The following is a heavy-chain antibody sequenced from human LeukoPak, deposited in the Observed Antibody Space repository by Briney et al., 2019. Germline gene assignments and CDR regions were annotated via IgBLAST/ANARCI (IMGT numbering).Heavy chain of an antibody. CDR1: GGSISSSSYY. Sequence: SETLSLTCTVSGGSISSSSYYWGWIRQPPGKGLERIGSIYYSGSTYYNPSLKSRVTISVDTSKNQFSLKLSSVTAADTAVYYCARQNFGYSGTGGYYYGMDVWGQGTTVTVSS. CDR3: ARQNFGYSGTGGYYYGMDV. CDR2: IYYSGST. J-gene: IGHJ6*02. V-gene: IGHV4-39*01. D-gene: IGHD2-8*02.